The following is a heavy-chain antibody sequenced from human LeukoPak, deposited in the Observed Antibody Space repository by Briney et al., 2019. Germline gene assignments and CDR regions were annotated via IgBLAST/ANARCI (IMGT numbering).Heavy chain of an antibody. Sequence: ASVKVSCKASGYTFTSYGISWVRQAAGQGLEWMGWISAYNGNTNYAQKLQGRVTITTDTSTSTAYMELRSLRSDDTAVYYFARPRYYYDSSGYYPYYFDYWGQGTLVTVSS. V-gene: IGHV1-18*01. CDR3: ARPRYYYDSSGYYPYYFDY. CDR1: GYTFTSYG. CDR2: ISAYNGNT. D-gene: IGHD3-22*01. J-gene: IGHJ4*02.